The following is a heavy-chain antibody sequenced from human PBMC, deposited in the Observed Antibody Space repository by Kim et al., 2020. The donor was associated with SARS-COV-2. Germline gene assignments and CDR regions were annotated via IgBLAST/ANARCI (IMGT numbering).Heavy chain of an antibody. V-gene: IGHV1-8*01. J-gene: IGHJ6*02. Sequence: AQQFQGRVPMTRNTSISTAYMELSSLRSEDTAVFYCARAGVVRGDYGMDVWGQGTTVTVSS. CDR3: ARAGVVRGDYGMDV. D-gene: IGHD2-15*01.